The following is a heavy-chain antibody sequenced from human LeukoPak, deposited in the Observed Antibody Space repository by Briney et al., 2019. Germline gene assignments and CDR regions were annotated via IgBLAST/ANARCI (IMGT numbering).Heavy chain of an antibody. Sequence: SETLSLTCTVSGGSISSYYWSWIRQPPGKGLEWIGYIYYSGSTNYNPSLKSRVTISVDTSKNQFSLKLSSVTAADTAVYYCAREDDSSGFDYWGQGTLVTVSS. J-gene: IGHJ4*02. CDR2: IYYSGST. CDR1: GGSISSYY. D-gene: IGHD3-22*01. CDR3: AREDDSSGFDY. V-gene: IGHV4-59*12.